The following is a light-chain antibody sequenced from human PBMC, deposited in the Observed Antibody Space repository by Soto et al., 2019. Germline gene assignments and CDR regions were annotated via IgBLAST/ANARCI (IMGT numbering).Light chain of an antibody. V-gene: IGKV1-5*01. CDR1: QSISSW. J-gene: IGKJ1*01. Sequence: DIQMTQSPSTLSASVGDRVTITCRASQSISSWLAWYQQKPGKAPKLLIYDASSLESGVPSRFSGSGSETEFPLTISSLQPDDFATYHCQQYKSYSRTFGQGTKVDIK. CDR2: DAS. CDR3: QQYKSYSRT.